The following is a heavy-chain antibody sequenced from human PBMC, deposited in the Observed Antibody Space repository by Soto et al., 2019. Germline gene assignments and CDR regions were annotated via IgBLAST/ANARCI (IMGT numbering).Heavy chain of an antibody. CDR1: GFTFSDHF. CDR2: IRNKARSYTT. Sequence: GGSLRLSCAASGFTFSDHFMEWVRQAPGKGLEWVGRIRNKARSYTTDYAASVRGRFTISRDDSKNSLYLQMNSLKAEDTAVYYCARLLAYCGGDCHSFAFDIWGQGTLVTVSS. J-gene: IGHJ3*02. CDR3: ARLLAYCGGDCHSFAFDI. D-gene: IGHD2-21*02. V-gene: IGHV3-72*01.